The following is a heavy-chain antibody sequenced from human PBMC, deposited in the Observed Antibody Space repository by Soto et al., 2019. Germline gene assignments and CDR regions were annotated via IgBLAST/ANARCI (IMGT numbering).Heavy chain of an antibody. J-gene: IGHJ4*02. CDR1: GGTFSSYA. CDR3: ARGTAAQYSSSWYRRYYFDY. D-gene: IGHD6-13*01. CDR2: IIPIFGTA. V-gene: IGHV1-69*01. Sequence: QVQLVQSGAEVKKPGSSVKVSCKASGGTFSSYAISWVRQAPGQGLEWMGGIIPIFGTANYAQKFQGRVTITADESTSTAYMELSSLRSEDTAVYYCARGTAAQYSSSWYRRYYFDYWGQGTLVTVSS.